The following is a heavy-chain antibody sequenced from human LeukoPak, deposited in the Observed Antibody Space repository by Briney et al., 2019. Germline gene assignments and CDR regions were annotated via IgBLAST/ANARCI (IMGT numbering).Heavy chain of an antibody. V-gene: IGHV4-59*01. Sequence: PSETLSLTCTVSGGSISSYYWSWIRQPPGKGLEWIGYIYYSGSTNYNPSLKSRVTISVDTSKNQFSLKLSSVTAADTAVYYCARDLRVVVADSPGYYYYYYMDVWGKGTTVTISS. CDR1: GGSISSYY. D-gene: IGHD2-15*01. CDR3: ARDLRVVVADSPGYYYYYYMDV. CDR2: IYYSGST. J-gene: IGHJ6*03.